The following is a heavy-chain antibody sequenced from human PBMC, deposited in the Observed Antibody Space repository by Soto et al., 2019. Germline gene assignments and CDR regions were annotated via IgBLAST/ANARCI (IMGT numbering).Heavy chain of an antibody. CDR2: ISGSGGST. D-gene: IGHD3-10*01. CDR3: AKDQKGLLWFGEFPGYAFDI. V-gene: IGHV3-23*01. Sequence: GGSLRLSCAASGFTFSSYAMSWVRQAPGKGLEWVSAISGSGGSTYYADSVKGRFTISRDNSKNTLYLQMNSLRAEDTAVYYCAKDQKGLLWFGEFPGYAFDIWGQGTMVTVSS. J-gene: IGHJ3*02. CDR1: GFTFSSYA.